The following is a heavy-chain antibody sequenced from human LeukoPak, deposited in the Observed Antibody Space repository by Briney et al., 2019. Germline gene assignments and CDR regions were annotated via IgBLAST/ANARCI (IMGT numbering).Heavy chain of an antibody. CDR3: ATREGSLYSSSADY. D-gene: IGHD6-6*01. CDR2: INHSGST. V-gene: IGHV4-34*01. J-gene: IGHJ4*02. Sequence: SDTLSLTCAVYGGSFSGYYWSWIRQPPGKGLEWIGEINHSGSTNNNPSLKSRVTISVDTSKTQFSLKLISVTAADTAAYYCATREGSLYSSSADYWGQGTLVTVSS. CDR1: GGSFSGYY.